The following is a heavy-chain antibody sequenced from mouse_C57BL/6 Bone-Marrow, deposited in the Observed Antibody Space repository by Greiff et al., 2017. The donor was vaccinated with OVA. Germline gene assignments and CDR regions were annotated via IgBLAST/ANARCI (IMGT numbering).Heavy chain of an antibody. D-gene: IGHD1-1*02. CDR2: IYPRSGNT. CDR3: ARFGDRSIWSRYFDY. V-gene: IGHV1-81*01. J-gene: IGHJ2*01. CDR1: GYTFTSYG. Sequence: LVESGAELARPGASVKLSCKASGYTFTSYGISWVKQRTGQGLEWIGEIYPRSGNTYYNEKFKGKATLTADKSSSTAYMELRSLTSEDSAVYFCARFGDRSIWSRYFDYWGQGTTLTVSS.